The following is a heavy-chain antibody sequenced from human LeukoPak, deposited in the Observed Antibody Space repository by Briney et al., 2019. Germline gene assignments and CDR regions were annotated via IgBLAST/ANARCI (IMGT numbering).Heavy chain of an antibody. D-gene: IGHD6-19*01. CDR3: ARDRYSSGWYGDFDC. CDR1: GFTFSRFS. Sequence: GGSLRLSCAASGFTFSRFSMHWVRQAPGKGLEWVAMISYDGSTESYADSVKGRFAISRDNSKNTLNLQMNSLRAEDTAVYYCARDRYSSGWYGDFDCWGQGTLVTVSS. J-gene: IGHJ4*02. V-gene: IGHV3-30*01. CDR2: ISYDGSTE.